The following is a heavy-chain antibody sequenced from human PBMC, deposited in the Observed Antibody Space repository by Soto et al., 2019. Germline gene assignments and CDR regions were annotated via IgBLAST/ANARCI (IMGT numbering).Heavy chain of an antibody. Sequence: GGSLRLSCAASGFTFSSYSMNWVRQAPGKGLEWVSYISSSSTIYYADSVKGRFTISRDNAKNSLYLQMNSLRDEDTAVYYCARDGRRHDYGDYGGQGTLVTVSS. CDR3: ARDGRRHDYGDY. CDR2: ISSSSTI. V-gene: IGHV3-48*02. J-gene: IGHJ4*02. CDR1: GFTFSSYS.